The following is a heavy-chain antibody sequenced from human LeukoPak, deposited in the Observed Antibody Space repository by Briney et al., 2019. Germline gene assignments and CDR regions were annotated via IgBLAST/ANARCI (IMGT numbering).Heavy chain of an antibody. Sequence: SGGSLRLSCTVSGFTLSSYEMSWIRQAPGKGLEWVSSVDYSADSTHYADSVKGRFTISRDNAKNSLYLQMNSLRAEDTAVYYCAELGITMIGGVWGKGTTVTISS. CDR1: GFTLSSYE. CDR2: VDYSADST. CDR3: AELGITMIGGV. V-gene: IGHV3-48*03. J-gene: IGHJ6*04. D-gene: IGHD3-10*02.